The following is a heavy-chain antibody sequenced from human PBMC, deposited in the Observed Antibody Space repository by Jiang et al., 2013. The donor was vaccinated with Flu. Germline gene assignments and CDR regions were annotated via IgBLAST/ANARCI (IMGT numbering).Heavy chain of an antibody. J-gene: IGHJ4*02. CDR3: ARRRADLGYFDY. CDR2: IYPGDSDT. Sequence: IGWVRQMPGKGLEWMGIIYPGDSDTRYSPSFQGQVTISADKSISTAYLQWSSLKASDTAMYYCARRRADLGYFDYWGQGTLVTVSS. V-gene: IGHV5-51*01. D-gene: IGHD6-13*01.